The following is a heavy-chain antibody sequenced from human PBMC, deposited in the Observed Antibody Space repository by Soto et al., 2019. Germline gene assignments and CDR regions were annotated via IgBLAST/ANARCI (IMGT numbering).Heavy chain of an antibody. D-gene: IGHD3-3*01. CDR1: GGSFSGYY. V-gene: IGHV4-34*01. Sequence: PSETLFLTCAVYGGSFSGYYWSWIRQPPGKGLEWIGEINHSGSTNYNPSLKSRVTISVDTSKNQFSLKLSSVTAADTAVYYCARGRYSDFWSGYYTYYYYGMDVWGQGTTVTVSS. J-gene: IGHJ6*02. CDR2: INHSGST. CDR3: ARGRYSDFWSGYYTYYYYGMDV.